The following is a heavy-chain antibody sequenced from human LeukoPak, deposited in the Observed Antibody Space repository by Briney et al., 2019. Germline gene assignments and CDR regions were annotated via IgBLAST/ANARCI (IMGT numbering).Heavy chain of an antibody. CDR1: GFTVSSNY. Sequence: GGSLRLSCAASGFTVSSNYMSWVRQAPGKGLEWVSAISGSGGSTYYADSVKGRFTISRDNSKNTLYLQMNSLRAEDTAVYYCANLGGIDYWGQGTLVTVSS. J-gene: IGHJ4*02. V-gene: IGHV3-23*01. CDR2: ISGSGGST. CDR3: ANLGGIDY.